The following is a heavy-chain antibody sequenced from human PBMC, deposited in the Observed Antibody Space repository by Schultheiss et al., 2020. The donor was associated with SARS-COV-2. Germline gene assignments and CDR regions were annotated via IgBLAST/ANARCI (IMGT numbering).Heavy chain of an antibody. Sequence: ASVKVSCKASGYTFTSYAISWVRQAPGQGLEWMGRIIPIFGIANYAQKFRGRVTMTTDTSTSTAYMELRSLRSDDTAVYYCAWDLPAATGWFDPWGQGTLVTVSS. CDR3: AWDLPAATGWFDP. CDR1: GYTFTSYA. CDR2: IIPIFGIA. V-gene: IGHV1-18*01. D-gene: IGHD2-2*01. J-gene: IGHJ5*02.